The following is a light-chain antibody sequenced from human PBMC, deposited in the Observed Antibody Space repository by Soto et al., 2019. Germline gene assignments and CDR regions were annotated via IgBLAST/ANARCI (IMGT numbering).Light chain of an antibody. Sequence: DILMTQSPSTLSGPVGDRVTITCRASQTISSWLAWYQQKPGKAPKLLIYKASTLKSGVPSRFSGSGSGTEFTLTISSLQPDDFATYYCQHYYSYSEAFGQGTKVEIK. CDR3: QHYYSYSEA. V-gene: IGKV1-5*03. CDR1: QTISSW. CDR2: KAS. J-gene: IGKJ1*01.